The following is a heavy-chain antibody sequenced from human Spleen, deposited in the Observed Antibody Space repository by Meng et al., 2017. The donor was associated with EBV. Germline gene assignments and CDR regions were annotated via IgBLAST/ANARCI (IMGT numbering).Heavy chain of an antibody. CDR3: ASGVSGDYSRHFDY. Sequence: QQPRQGPLTPRETLPLPRVVSNGSVNCVYSTWACTRHSPGKGLELMRTTSQRGSTTTTPSLKIRVTISVDKSKNQFSLMLSSVPAADPSVYSCASGVSGDYSRHFDYWGQGTLVTVSS. V-gene: IGHV4-39*07. J-gene: IGHJ4*02. D-gene: IGHD2-21*02. CDR1: NGSVNCVYST. CDR2: TSQRGST.